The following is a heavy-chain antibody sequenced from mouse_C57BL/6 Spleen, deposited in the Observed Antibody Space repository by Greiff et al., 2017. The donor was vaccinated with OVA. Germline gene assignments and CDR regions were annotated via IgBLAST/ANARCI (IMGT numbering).Heavy chain of an antibody. D-gene: IGHD2-4*01. J-gene: IGHJ3*01. CDR3: ARPLYDYDWFAY. V-gene: IGHV5-17*01. Sequence: EVQLQQSGGGLVKPGGSLKLSCAASGFTFSDYGMHWVRQAPEKGLEWVAYISSGSSTIYYADTVKGRFTISRDNAKNTLFLQMTSLRSEDTAMYYCARPLYDYDWFAYWGQGTLVTVSA. CDR1: GFTFSDYG. CDR2: ISSGSSTI.